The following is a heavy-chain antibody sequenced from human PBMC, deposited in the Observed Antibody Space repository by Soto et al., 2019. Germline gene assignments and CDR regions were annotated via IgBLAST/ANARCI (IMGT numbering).Heavy chain of an antibody. J-gene: IGHJ5*02. CDR2: INAHSGGT. D-gene: IGHD6-6*01. Sequence: ASVKVSCKASGFSFTGYDIHWLRQAPGQGLEWMGWINAHSGGTEYAQKFQGRVTLTRDTPISTAYMTLSSLRSDDTAIYYCAKDLTRQLAYWLDPWGQGTQVTVSS. V-gene: IGHV1-2*02. CDR1: GFSFTGYD. CDR3: AKDLTRQLAYWLDP.